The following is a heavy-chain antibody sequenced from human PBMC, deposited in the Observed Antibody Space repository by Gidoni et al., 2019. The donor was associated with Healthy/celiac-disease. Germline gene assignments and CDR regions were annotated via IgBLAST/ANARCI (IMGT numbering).Heavy chain of an antibody. CDR1: GFTFRDYY. CDR2: ISSSGSTI. V-gene: IGHV3-11*01. D-gene: IGHD5-12*01. Sequence: VQLVESGGGLVKPGGSLRLSGAASGFTFRDYYMSWIRQAPGKGLEWVSYISSSGSTIYYADSVNGRFTISRDNAKNSLYLQMNSLRAEDTAVYYCATPRGEMATPHDAFDIWGQGTMVTVSS. J-gene: IGHJ3*02. CDR3: ATPRGEMATPHDAFDI.